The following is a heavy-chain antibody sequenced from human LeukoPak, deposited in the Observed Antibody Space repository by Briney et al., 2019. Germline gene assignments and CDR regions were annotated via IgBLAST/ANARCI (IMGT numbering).Heavy chain of an antibody. D-gene: IGHD6-19*01. CDR1: GFTFSSYG. CDR3: ARGVAGTWWFDP. J-gene: IGHJ5*02. CDR2: IWYDGGNK. V-gene: IGHV3-33*01. Sequence: PGGSLRLSCAASGFTFSSYGMHWVRQAPGKGLEWVAVIWYDGGNKYYADSVKGRFTISRDNSKNTLYLQMNSLRAEDTAVYYCARGVAGTWWFDPWGQGTLATVSS.